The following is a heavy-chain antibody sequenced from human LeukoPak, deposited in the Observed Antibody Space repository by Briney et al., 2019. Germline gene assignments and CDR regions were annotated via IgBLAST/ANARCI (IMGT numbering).Heavy chain of an antibody. CDR1: GGSISSGDYY. CDR2: IYYSGST. J-gene: IGHJ3*02. Sequence: NSSQTLSLTCTVSGGSISSGDYYWSWIRQPPGKGLEWIGYIYYSGSTYYNPSLKSRVTISVDTSKNQFSLKLSSVTAADTAVYYCARRVSYYSYGSNWAFDIWGQGTMVTVSS. CDR3: ARRVSYYSYGSNWAFDI. V-gene: IGHV4-30-4*01. D-gene: IGHD5-18*01.